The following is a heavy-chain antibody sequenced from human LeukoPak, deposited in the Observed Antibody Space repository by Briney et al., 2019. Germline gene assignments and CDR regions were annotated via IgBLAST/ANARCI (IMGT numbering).Heavy chain of an antibody. CDR1: GYSISSGYY. CDR3: ASVRDSGSGDLDAFDI. J-gene: IGHJ3*02. D-gene: IGHD1-26*01. V-gene: IGHV4-38-2*01. CDR2: IYHSGST. Sequence: PSETLSLTCAVSGYSISSGYYWGWIRQPPGKGLEWIGSIYHSGSTYYNPSLKSRVTISVDTSKNQFSLKLSSVTAADTAVYYCASVRDSGSGDLDAFDIWGQGTMVTVSS.